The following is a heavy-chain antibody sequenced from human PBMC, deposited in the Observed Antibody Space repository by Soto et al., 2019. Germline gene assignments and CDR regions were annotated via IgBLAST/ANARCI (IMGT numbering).Heavy chain of an antibody. J-gene: IGHJ4*02. V-gene: IGHV3-30*03. CDR1: GFTFSSKG. CDR2: ISHDGSTK. Sequence: QVQLVESGGGVVQPGRSLRLSCAASGFTFSSKGMHWVRQAPGRGLEWVAVISHDGSTKFYADSVKGRFSISRDNSKNTLHLEMNRLSGDDTAVYYCTGEVASGYWGQGTLVTVSS. D-gene: IGHD2-8*02. CDR3: TGEVASGY.